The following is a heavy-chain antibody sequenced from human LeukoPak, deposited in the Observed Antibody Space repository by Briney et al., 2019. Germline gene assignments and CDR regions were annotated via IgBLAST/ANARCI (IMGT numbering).Heavy chain of an antibody. Sequence: PSETLSLTCTVSGGSISSYYWSWIRQPPGKGLEWIGYIYYSGSTNYNPSLKSRVTISVDTSKNQFSLKLSSVTAADTAVYYCARDNRVRGVKNGTDVWGKGTTVTVSS. D-gene: IGHD3-10*01. CDR1: GGSISSYY. CDR2: IYYSGST. CDR3: ARDNRVRGVKNGTDV. J-gene: IGHJ6*04. V-gene: IGHV4-59*01.